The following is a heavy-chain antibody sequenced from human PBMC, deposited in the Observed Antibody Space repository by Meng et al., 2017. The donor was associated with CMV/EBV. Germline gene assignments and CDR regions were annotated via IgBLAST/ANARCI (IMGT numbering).Heavy chain of an antibody. CDR3: ARDTITMIASDY. Sequence: LKISCAASGFTFSSYSMNWVRQAPGKGLEWVSSISSSSSYIYYADSVKGRFTISRDNAKNSLYLQMNSLRAEDTAVYYCARDTITMIASDYWGQGTLVTVSS. V-gene: IGHV3-21*01. D-gene: IGHD3-22*01. J-gene: IGHJ4*02. CDR1: GFTFSSYS. CDR2: ISSSSSYI.